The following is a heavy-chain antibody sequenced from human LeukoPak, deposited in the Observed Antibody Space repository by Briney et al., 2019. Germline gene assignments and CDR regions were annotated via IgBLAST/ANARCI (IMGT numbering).Heavy chain of an antibody. CDR3: ATLSPSIYYYSYYFDS. D-gene: IGHD3-22*01. J-gene: IGHJ4*02. Sequence: PGGSLRLSCAASGFRFSSYSMNWVRQAPGKGLEWVSYISHTGSTMSYADSVKGRFTISRDNAKKSLFLQMNSLRAEDTAVYYCATLSPSIYYYSYYFDSWGQGTLVTVSS. CDR2: ISHTGSTM. CDR1: GFRFSSYS. V-gene: IGHV3-48*04.